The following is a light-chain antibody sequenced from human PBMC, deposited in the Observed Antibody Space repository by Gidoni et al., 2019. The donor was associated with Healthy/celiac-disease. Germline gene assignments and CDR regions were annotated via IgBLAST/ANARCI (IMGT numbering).Light chain of an antibody. CDR1: QSVSSN. Sequence: EIVMTQSPATLSVSPGERATLSCRASQSVSSNLAWYQQQPGQAPRLLIYGASPRATGIPARYRGSGSGTEFTLTISSLQSEDFAVYYCQQYNNWPPKTFGQXTKVEIK. V-gene: IGKV3-15*01. CDR3: QQYNNWPPKT. CDR2: GAS. J-gene: IGKJ1*01.